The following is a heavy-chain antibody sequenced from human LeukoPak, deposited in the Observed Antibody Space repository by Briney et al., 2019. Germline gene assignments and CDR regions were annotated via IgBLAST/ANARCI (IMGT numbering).Heavy chain of an antibody. D-gene: IGHD6-19*01. CDR2: IYYSGST. CDR3: ARGGSGWLID. V-gene: IGHV4-59*01. CDR1: GGSISSYY. Sequence: SSETLSLTCTVSGGSISSYYWSWIRQPPGKGLEWIGYIYYSGSTNYNPSLMSRVTISVDTSRNQFSVKLSSVPAADTAVYYCARGGSGWLIDWGQGTLVTVSS. J-gene: IGHJ4*02.